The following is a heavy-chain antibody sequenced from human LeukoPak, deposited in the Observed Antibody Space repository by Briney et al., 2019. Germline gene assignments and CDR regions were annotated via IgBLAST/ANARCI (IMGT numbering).Heavy chain of an antibody. CDR3: ARELATVTNYFDY. CDR2: INHSGST. CDR1: GGSFSGYY. D-gene: IGHD4-17*01. J-gene: IGHJ4*02. Sequence: SETLSLTCAVYGGSFSGYYWSWIRQPPGKGLEWIGEINHSGSTNCNPSLKSRVTISVDTSKNQFSLKLSSVTAADTAVYYCARELATVTNYFDYWGQGTLVTVSS. V-gene: IGHV4-34*01.